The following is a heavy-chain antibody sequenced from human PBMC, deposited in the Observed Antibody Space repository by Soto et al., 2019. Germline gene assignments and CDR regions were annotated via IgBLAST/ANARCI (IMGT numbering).Heavy chain of an antibody. CDR2: ISWDGGST. D-gene: IGHD4-4*01. Sequence: EVQLVESGGVVVQPGGSLRLSCAASGFTFDDYTMHWVRQAPGKGLEWVSLISWDGGSTYYADSVKGRFTISRDNSNNSLYLQMHSLRSEDTALYYCAKGTFSPPSNLYYYGMDVWGQGTTVTVSS. J-gene: IGHJ6*02. CDR3: AKGTFSPPSNLYYYGMDV. V-gene: IGHV3-43*01. CDR1: GFTFDDYT.